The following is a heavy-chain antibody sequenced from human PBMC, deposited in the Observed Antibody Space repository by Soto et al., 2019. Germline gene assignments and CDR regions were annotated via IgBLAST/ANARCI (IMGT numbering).Heavy chain of an antibody. V-gene: IGHV1-2*02. D-gene: IGHD3-22*01. CDR1: GYTFTAYY. CDR3: ARGDFDSSDNYYVGWFDT. CDR2: INPNSGGT. Sequence: ASVKVSCKASGYTFTAYYMHWLRQAPGQGLEWMGWINPNSGGTKYAQKFQGRVTMTNDTSISTAYMELSRLGSDDTAVYYCARGDFDSSDNYYVGWFDTWGPGTLVTVPS. J-gene: IGHJ5*02.